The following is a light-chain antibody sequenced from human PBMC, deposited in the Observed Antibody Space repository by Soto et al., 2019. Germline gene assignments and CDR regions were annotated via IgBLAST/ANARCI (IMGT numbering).Light chain of an antibody. J-gene: IGKJ5*01. V-gene: IGKV1-5*03. CDR2: KAS. CDR3: QQYTDYPVT. Sequence: DIKMTQSPSTLSASVGDSVTITCRASQSISNWLAWYQQKPGKAPKLLIYKASTLESGVPSGFSGSGSGTEFTLTIRSLQPDDFATYYCQQYTDYPVTFGQGTRLEIK. CDR1: QSISNW.